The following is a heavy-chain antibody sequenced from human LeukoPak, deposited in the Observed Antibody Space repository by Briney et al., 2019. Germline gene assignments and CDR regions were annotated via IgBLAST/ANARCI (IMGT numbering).Heavy chain of an antibody. J-gene: IGHJ4*02. CDR1: GFTFSSYG. CDR3: AKGALGYCSSTGCYFDY. Sequence: GGSLRLSCAASGFTFSSYGLHWVRQAPGKGLEWVAFIRYDGDNKYYADSVKGRFTISRDNSKNTLYLQMNSLRTEDTAVYYCAKGALGYCSSTGCYFDYWGQGTLVTVSS. V-gene: IGHV3-30*02. CDR2: IRYDGDNK. D-gene: IGHD2-2*01.